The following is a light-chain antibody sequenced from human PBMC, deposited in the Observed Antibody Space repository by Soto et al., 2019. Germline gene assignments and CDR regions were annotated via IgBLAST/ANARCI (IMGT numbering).Light chain of an antibody. V-gene: IGLV2-23*01. CDR2: EGS. CDR1: SIDAGSYNL. Sequence: QSVLTQPASVSGSPGQSITISCTGTSIDAGSYNLVSWYQHHPGKAPKLMIYEGSKRPSGVSHRFSGSKSGNTASLTISALQAEDEADYYCCSFVDSSTYVLGTGTKVTIL. CDR3: CSFVDSSTYV. J-gene: IGLJ1*01.